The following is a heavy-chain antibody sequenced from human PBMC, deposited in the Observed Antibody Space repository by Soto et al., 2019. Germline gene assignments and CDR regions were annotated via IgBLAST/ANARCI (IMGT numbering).Heavy chain of an antibody. CDR2: ISYDGSNK. CDR3: ARCIRHNYFDY. V-gene: IGHV3-30-3*01. D-gene: IGHD2-21*01. CDR1: GFTFSSYA. J-gene: IGHJ4*02. Sequence: QVQLVESGGGVVQPGRSLRLSCAASGFTFSSYAMHWVRQAPGKGLEWVAVISYDGSNKYYADSVKGRFTISRDNSKNTLYLHMNSLRAEDTAVYYCARCIRHNYFDYWGQGTLVTVSS.